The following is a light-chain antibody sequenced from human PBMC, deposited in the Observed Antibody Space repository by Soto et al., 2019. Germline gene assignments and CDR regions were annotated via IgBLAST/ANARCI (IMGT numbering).Light chain of an antibody. CDR2: DVS. J-gene: IGLJ2*01. V-gene: IGLV2-14*01. CDR3: SSYTGSSTYVV. Sequence: QSVPTQPASVSGSPGQSITISCTGTSSDVGGYNYVSWYQQHPGKAPKLMIYDVSNRPSGVSNRFSGSKSANTASLTISGLQAEDEADYYCSSYTGSSTYVVFGGGTKLTVL. CDR1: SSDVGGYNY.